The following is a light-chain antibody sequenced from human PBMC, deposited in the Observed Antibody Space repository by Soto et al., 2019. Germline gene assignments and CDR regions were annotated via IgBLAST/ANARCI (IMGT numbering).Light chain of an antibody. CDR2: DVS. CDR1: SSDVGGYNY. J-gene: IGLJ2*01. V-gene: IGLV2-14*01. Sequence: QSALTQPASVSGSPGQSITISCTGTSSDVGGYNYVSWYPQHPGKAPKLMIYDVSNRPSGVSNRFSGSKSGNTASLTISGTQDEDGDDYYCGTYTSSSTPVVFGGGTKLNVL. CDR3: GTYTSSSTPVV.